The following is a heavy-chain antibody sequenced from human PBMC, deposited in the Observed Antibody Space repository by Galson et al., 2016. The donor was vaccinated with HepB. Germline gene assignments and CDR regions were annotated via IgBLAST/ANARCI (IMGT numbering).Heavy chain of an antibody. CDR3: PRGIPHYYGSGSLIDY. CDR2: MNPNRGKT. J-gene: IGHJ4*02. Sequence: SVKVSCKASGYTFTSYEINWVRQATGQGLEWVGWMNPNRGKTAYAQKFQGRVTMTRKTSISTAYMELSSLRSEDTAVYYCPRGIPHYYGSGSLIDYWGQGTLVTVSS. V-gene: IGHV1-8*01. CDR1: GYTFTSYE. D-gene: IGHD3-10*01.